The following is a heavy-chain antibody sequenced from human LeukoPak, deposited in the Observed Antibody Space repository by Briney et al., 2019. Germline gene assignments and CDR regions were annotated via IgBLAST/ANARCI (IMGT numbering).Heavy chain of an antibody. CDR2: KQNDGSTT. D-gene: IGHD3-3*01. CDR1: GFTFSHYG. CDR3: GREQSGYYVHAFEP. J-gene: IGHJ5*02. Sequence: SGGSLRLSCAASGFTFSHYGMHWVRQAPGKGLEWVALKQNDGSTTFYADSVKGRFTISRDNSKNTVFLQMNSLGTDDTAVYYCGREQSGYYVHAFEPWGQGTLVTVSS. V-gene: IGHV3-30*19.